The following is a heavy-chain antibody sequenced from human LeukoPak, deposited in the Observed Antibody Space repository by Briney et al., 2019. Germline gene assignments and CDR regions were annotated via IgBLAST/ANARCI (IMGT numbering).Heavy chain of an antibody. V-gene: IGHV4-39*07. CDR3: ARGVGYSSNWYGGYYYYGMDV. J-gene: IGHJ6*02. CDR1: GGSISSSSYY. Sequence: SETLSLTCTVSGGSISSSSYYWGWIRQPPGKGLEWIGSIYYSGSTYYNPSLKSRVTISVDTSKNQFSLKLSSVTAADTAVYYCARGVGYSSNWYGGYYYYGMDVWGQGTTVTVSS. D-gene: IGHD6-13*01. CDR2: IYYSGST.